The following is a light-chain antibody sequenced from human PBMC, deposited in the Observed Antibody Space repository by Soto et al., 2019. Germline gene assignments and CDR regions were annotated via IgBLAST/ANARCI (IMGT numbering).Light chain of an antibody. CDR2: DVT. J-gene: IGLJ3*02. Sequence: QSALTQPRSVSGSPGQSVTISCTGTSSDVGAYNFVSWYLQHPGKVPKLMIYDVTKRPSGVPDRFSGSKSGNTASLTISGLQAEDEDDYYCCSYAGTFTWVFGGGTKLTVL. CDR1: SSDVGAYNF. V-gene: IGLV2-11*01. CDR3: CSYAGTFTWV.